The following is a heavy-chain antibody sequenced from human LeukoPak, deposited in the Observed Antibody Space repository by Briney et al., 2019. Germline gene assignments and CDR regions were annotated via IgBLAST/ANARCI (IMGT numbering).Heavy chain of an antibody. Sequence: ASLKVSCKASGGTFSSYAISWVRQAPGQGLEWMGGIIPIFGTANYAQKFQGRVTITTDESTSTAYMELSSLRSEDTAVYYCASNRRTTVTLPAVFDYWGQGTLVTVSS. J-gene: IGHJ4*02. V-gene: IGHV1-69*05. D-gene: IGHD4-17*01. CDR2: IIPIFGTA. CDR3: ASNRRTTVTLPAVFDY. CDR1: GGTFSSYA.